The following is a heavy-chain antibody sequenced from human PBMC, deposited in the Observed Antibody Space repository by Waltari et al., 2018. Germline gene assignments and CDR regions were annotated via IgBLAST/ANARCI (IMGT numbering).Heavy chain of an antibody. CDR3: ARASYYYDSSGYYYYYYYGMDV. CDR2: IYYSGST. Sequence: QVQLQESGPGLVKPSETLSLTCTVSGGSISSYYWSWIRQLPGQGLEWIGYIYYSGSTNYNPSLKSRVTISVDTSKNQFSLKLSSVTAADTAVYYCARASYYYDSSGYYYYYYYGMDVWGQGTTVTVSS. D-gene: IGHD3-22*01. CDR1: GGSISSYY. V-gene: IGHV4-59*01. J-gene: IGHJ6*02.